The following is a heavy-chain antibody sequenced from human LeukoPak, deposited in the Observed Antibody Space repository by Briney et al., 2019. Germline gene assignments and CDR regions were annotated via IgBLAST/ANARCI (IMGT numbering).Heavy chain of an antibody. CDR2: ISGSGGST. D-gene: IGHD6-19*01. Sequence: GGSLRLSCAASGFTFSSYAMSWVRQAPGKGLEWVSAISGSGGSTYYADSVKGRFTISRDNSRNTLYLQMNSLRAEDTAVYYCAKDRGRQWLVLTRTGAPYYFDYWGQGTLVTVSS. V-gene: IGHV3-23*01. J-gene: IGHJ4*02. CDR1: GFTFSSYA. CDR3: AKDRGRQWLVLTRTGAPYYFDY.